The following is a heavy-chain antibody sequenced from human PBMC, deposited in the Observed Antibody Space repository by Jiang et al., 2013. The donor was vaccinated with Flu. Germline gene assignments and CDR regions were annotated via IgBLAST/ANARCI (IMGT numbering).Heavy chain of an antibody. CDR2: ISSSGITT. V-gene: IGHV3-11*01. J-gene: IGHJ4*02. CDR3: VRGLSPLFDY. CDR1: GFTFSDYF. Sequence: LVEVWGRAWSSLGGSLRLSCAGSGFTFSDYFMYWIRQAPGKGLEWIAHISSSGITTYYADSVKGRFTISRDNAKNSLDLQMNSLRADDTAVYYCVRGLSPLFDYWGQGTLVTVSS. D-gene: IGHD3-16*01.